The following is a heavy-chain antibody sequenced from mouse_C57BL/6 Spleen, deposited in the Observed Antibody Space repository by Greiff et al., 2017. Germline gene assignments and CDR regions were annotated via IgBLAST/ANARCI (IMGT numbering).Heavy chain of an antibody. CDR3: ARSTTVVENFDY. Sequence: QVQLQQSGAELARPGASVKLSCKASGYTFTSYGISWVKQRTGQGLEWIGEIYPRSGNTYYNEKLKGKATLTADKSSSTAYMELRSLTSEDSAVYFCARSTTVVENFDYWGQGTTLTVSS. D-gene: IGHD1-1*01. CDR1: GYTFTSYG. V-gene: IGHV1-81*01. CDR2: IYPRSGNT. J-gene: IGHJ2*01.